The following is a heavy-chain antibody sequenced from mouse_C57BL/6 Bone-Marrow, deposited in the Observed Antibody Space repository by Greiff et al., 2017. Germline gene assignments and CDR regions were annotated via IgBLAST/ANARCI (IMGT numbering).Heavy chain of an antibody. Sequence: VQLQQSGPELVKPGASVKLSCKASGYTFTSYDINWVKQRPGQGLEWIGWIYPRDGSTKYTEKVKGKATLTVDTSSSISYMVLHSLTSEDSAFYFGASGPTMVWDWYFDVWGTGTTVTGSS. CDR3: ASGPTMVWDWYFDV. V-gene: IGHV1-85*01. CDR1: GYTFTSYD. CDR2: IYPRDGST. J-gene: IGHJ1*03. D-gene: IGHD2-10*01.